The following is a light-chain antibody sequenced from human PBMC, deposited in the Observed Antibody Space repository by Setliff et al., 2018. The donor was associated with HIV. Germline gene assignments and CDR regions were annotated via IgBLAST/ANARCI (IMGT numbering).Light chain of an antibody. CDR1: GRDLGNFNF. Sequence: QSALSQPASVSASPGQSVSISCTGSGRDLGNFNFVSWYQQYPGDSPQLSIYEINNRPSGVSSRFSGSKSGNTASPTISDLQAQDEADYYCGSCTSTSPGAFGSGTKVTVL. V-gene: IGLV2-14*01. CDR2: EIN. CDR3: GSCTSTSPGA. J-gene: IGLJ1*01.